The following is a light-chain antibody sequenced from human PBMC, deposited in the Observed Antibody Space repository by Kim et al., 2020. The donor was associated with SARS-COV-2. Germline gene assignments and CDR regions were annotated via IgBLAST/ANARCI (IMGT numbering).Light chain of an antibody. CDR2: YDD. J-gene: IGLJ2*01. CDR1: PSNIGRTT. V-gene: IGLV1-44*01. CDR3: ATWDDSLEARV. Sequence: GQRVSISCSGGPSNIGRTTVNWYHQLPGTAPRLLIYYDDRRPSGVPDRFSGSRSGTSASLAISGLQSEDEGDYYCATWDDSLEARVFGGGTQLTVL.